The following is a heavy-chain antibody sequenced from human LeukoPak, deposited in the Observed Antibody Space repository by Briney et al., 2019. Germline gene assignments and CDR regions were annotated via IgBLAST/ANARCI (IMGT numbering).Heavy chain of an antibody. D-gene: IGHD5-12*01. CDR3: AKEDSVATYFDY. J-gene: IGHJ4*02. V-gene: IGHV3-23*01. Sequence: GGSLRLSCAASGFTFSSYAMSWARQAPGKGLEWVSGISGTGGSTHYADSVKGRFTIPRDNSKNTLYLQMSSLRAEDTAVYYCAKEDSVATYFDYWGQGTLVTVSS. CDR2: ISGTGGST. CDR1: GFTFSSYA.